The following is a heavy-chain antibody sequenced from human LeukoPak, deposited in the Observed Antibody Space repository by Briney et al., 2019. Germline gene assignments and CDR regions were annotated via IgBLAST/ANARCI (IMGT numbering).Heavy chain of an antibody. CDR2: INTDGNST. V-gene: IGHV3-74*01. CDR3: ARVTTSGSYKFDY. CDR1: GFTFSSYW. Sequence: PGGSLRLSCAASGFTFSSYWMHWVRQAPGKGLVWVSRINTDGNSTSYADSVKGRFTISRDNSKNTLYLQMNSLRAEDTAVYYCARVTTSGSYKFDYWGQGTLVTVSS. D-gene: IGHD3-10*01. J-gene: IGHJ4*02.